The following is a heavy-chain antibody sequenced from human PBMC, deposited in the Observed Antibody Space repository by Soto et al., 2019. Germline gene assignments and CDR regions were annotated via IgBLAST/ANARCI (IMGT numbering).Heavy chain of an antibody. CDR1: GFTFSSYG. Sequence: QVQLVESGGGVVQPGRSLRLSCAASGFTFSSYGMHWVRQAPGKGLEWVAVIWYDGSNKYYADSVKGRFTISRDNSKNTLYLQMNSRRAEDTAVYYCAREGEGFDYWGQGTLVTVSS. V-gene: IGHV3-33*01. D-gene: IGHD3-10*01. J-gene: IGHJ4*02. CDR2: IWYDGSNK. CDR3: AREGEGFDY.